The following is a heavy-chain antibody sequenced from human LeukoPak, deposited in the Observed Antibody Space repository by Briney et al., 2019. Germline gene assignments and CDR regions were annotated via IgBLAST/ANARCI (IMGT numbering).Heavy chain of an antibody. CDR2: ISSSSSYI. Sequence: MSGGSLRFSCAASGFTFSSNSMNWVRQAPGKGLERVSSISSSSSYIYYADSVKGRFTISRDNAKNSLYMQMNSLRAEDTAVYCCARDVDLLDYLRQGILVTVSS. CDR1: GFTFSSNS. J-gene: IGHJ4*02. V-gene: IGHV3-21*01. CDR3: ARDVDLLDY. D-gene: IGHD3/OR15-3a*01.